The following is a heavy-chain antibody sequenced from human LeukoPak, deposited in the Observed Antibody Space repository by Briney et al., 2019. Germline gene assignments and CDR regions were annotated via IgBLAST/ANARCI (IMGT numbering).Heavy chain of an antibody. CDR2: ISAYNGNT. D-gene: IGHD3-10*01. J-gene: IGHJ5*02. CDR1: GGTFSSYA. V-gene: IGHV1-18*01. CDR3: ARGGHRRYYYTSGSAFDP. Sequence: GASVKVSCKASGGTFSSYAISWVRRAPGQGLEWMGWISAYNGNTHYAQNLQGRVTMTTDTSTSTAYMELKSLRSDDTAVYYCARGGHRRYYYTSGSAFDPWGQGTLVTVSS.